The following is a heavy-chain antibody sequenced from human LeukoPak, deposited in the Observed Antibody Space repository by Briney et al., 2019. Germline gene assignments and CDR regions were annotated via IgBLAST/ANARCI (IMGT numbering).Heavy chain of an antibody. CDR1: GYTFTNYD. J-gene: IGHJ3*02. CDR2: MNPNSGNT. CDR3: ARGKAVRQSDAFVT. D-gene: IGHD6-6*01. Sequence: ASVKVSCKASGYTFTNYDINWVRQATGQGLEWMGWMNPNSGNTGYAQKFQGRVIITRNTSISTAYMELSSLRSEDTAVYYCARGKAVRQSDAFVTWGQGTMVTVSS. V-gene: IGHV1-8*01.